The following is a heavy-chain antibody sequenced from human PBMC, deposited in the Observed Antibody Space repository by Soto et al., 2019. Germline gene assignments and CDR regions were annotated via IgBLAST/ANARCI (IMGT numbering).Heavy chain of an antibody. CDR1: GGSISSYY. J-gene: IGHJ6*02. D-gene: IGHD3-3*01. Sequence: PETLSLTCTVSGGSISSYYWSWMGQHSGKGLEWIGRIYTSGSTNYNPSLKSRVTMSVDTSKNQFSLKLSSVTAADTAVYYCARDIRKSGVAPGYGMDVWSQGTPVTVSS. CDR2: IYTSGST. V-gene: IGHV4-4*07. CDR3: ARDIRKSGVAPGYGMDV.